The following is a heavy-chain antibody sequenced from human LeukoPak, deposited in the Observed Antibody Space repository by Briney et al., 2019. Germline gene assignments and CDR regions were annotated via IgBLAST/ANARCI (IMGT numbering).Heavy chain of an antibody. V-gene: IGHV4-59*01. D-gene: IGHD1-14*01. CDR1: GVSISSYY. Sequence: SETLSLTCTVSGVSISSYYWSWIRQPPGKGLEWVGYIYYSGSTNYNPSLKSRVTISVDTSKNQFSLKLSSVTAADTAVYYCARGTVYDAFDIWGQGTMVTVSS. J-gene: IGHJ3*02. CDR3: ARGTVYDAFDI. CDR2: IYYSGST.